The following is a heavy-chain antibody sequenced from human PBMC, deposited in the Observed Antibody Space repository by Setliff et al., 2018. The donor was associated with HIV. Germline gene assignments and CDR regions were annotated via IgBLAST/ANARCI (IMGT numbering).Heavy chain of an antibody. J-gene: IGHJ6*03. CDR2: IYTSGST. CDR1: GGSISSYY. V-gene: IGHV4-4*08. D-gene: IGHD3-3*01. Sequence: SETLSLTCTVSGGSISSYYWSWIRQPPGKGLEWIGYIYTSGSTNYNPSLKSRVTISVDTSKNQFSLKLSSVTAADTAVYYCARGTAYYNFWIGYSQDYYYYMDVWGKGTTVTVSS. CDR3: ARGTAYYNFWIGYSQDYYYYMDV.